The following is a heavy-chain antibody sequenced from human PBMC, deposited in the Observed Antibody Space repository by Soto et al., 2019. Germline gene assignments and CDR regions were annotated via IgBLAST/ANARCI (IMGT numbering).Heavy chain of an antibody. CDR3: AYRRVHSGMWFDP. CDR2: SYWNEER. CDR1: GFSLTTGGLG. V-gene: IGHV2-5*01. D-gene: IGHD3-10*01. J-gene: IGHJ5*02. Sequence: QITLKESGPTLVKPTQTLTLTCTFSGFSLTTGGLGVAWLRQPPGMALEWLADSYWNEERNYSPSLKNRATITRDTSKPQVVLTVTNTDPVDTGTYYCAYRRVHSGMWFDPWGQGILVTVSS.